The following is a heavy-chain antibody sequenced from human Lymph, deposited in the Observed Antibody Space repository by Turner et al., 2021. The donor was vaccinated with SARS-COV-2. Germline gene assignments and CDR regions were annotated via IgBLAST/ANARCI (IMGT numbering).Heavy chain of an antibody. CDR1: GIIVSRNY. CDR2: IYSGGTT. J-gene: IGHJ6*02. D-gene: IGHD6-13*01. CDR3: ARDLGTYGMDV. Sequence: EGQLVETGGGLIQPGGSRRLSCAASGIIVSRNYMNWVRKAPGKGLEWVSVIYSGGTTYYADSVKGRFTISRDNSKNTLYLQMNSLRVEDTAVYYCARDLGTYGMDVWGQGTTVTVSS. V-gene: IGHV3-53*02.